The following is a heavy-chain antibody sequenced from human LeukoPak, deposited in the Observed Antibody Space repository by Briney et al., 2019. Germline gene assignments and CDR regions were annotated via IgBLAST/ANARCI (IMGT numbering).Heavy chain of an antibody. CDR3: ARNRYGSGRY. CDR1: GGSIGSYY. D-gene: IGHD3-10*01. CDR2: ISYGGTT. V-gene: IGHV4-59*01. Sequence: SETLSLTCTVSGGSIGSYYWTWIRQSPGKGLEWIGYISYGGTTNYNPSLKGRVAISLDTPKNQFSLKLTSVTAADTAVYYSARNRYGSGRYWGQGTLVTVSS. J-gene: IGHJ4*02.